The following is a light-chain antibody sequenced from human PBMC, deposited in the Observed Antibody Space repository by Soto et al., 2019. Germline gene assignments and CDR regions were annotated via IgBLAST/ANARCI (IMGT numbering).Light chain of an antibody. Sequence: EIVLTQSPGTLSLSPGERATLSCRASQSLNSFYLAWYQQKPGQAPRLLIYGSSNRATGIPDRFSGSGSGTEFTLIISSLQSEDFAVYYCQQYNNWPLTFGQGTRLEIE. J-gene: IGKJ5*01. CDR3: QQYNNWPLT. V-gene: IGKV3D-15*01. CDR1: QSLNSFY. CDR2: GSS.